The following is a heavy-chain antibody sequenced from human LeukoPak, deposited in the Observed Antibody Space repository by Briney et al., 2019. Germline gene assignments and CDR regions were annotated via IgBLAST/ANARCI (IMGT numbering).Heavy chain of an antibody. V-gene: IGHV3-21*01. CDR3: ARDLYGDYSLDY. CDR1: GLTLRGFW. CDR2: ISSSTSYI. Sequence: PGGALRLACAVSGLTLRGFWVSSSRQAPGKGLEWVSSISSSTSYIYYSDSVKGRFTISRDNAKNSLYLQMNSLRAEDTAVYYCARDLYGDYSLDYWGQGTLVTVSS. J-gene: IGHJ4*02. D-gene: IGHD4-17*01.